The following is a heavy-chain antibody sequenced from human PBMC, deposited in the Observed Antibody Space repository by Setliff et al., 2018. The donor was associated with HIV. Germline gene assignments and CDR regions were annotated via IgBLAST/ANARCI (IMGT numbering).Heavy chain of an antibody. Sequence: GGSLRLSCGGSGFIFGNYAMSWVRQAPGKGLEWVSSISGGRGDDTYYAYSVKGRFTISRDNAKNSLYLQMDNLTVDDTAVYFCARGRCSDAACFFDYWGQGTLVTVSS. V-gene: IGHV3-23*01. D-gene: IGHD3-16*01. CDR1: GFIFGNYA. J-gene: IGHJ4*02. CDR2: ISGGRGDDT. CDR3: ARGRCSDAACFFDY.